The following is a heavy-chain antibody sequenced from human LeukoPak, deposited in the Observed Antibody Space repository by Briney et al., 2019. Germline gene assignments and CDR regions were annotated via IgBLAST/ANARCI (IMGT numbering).Heavy chain of an antibody. J-gene: IGHJ4*02. Sequence: SETLSLTCAVSGVPFSNYYWSWVRQSPRQGLEWIGEINHSGYTNYNPSLKSRVPMPIDTSKNQYSLKLTSVTAADAGVYYCTRAVAGRPDWGQGTLVSVSS. V-gene: IGHV4-34*01. CDR2: INHSGYT. D-gene: IGHD6-19*01. CDR3: TRAVAGRPD. CDR1: GVPFSNYY.